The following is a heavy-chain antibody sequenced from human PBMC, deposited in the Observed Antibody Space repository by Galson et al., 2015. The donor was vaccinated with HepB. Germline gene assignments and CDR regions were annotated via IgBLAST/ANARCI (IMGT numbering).Heavy chain of an antibody. V-gene: IGHV4-4*02. J-gene: IGHJ4*02. D-gene: IGHD3-10*01. CDR2: AYHSGGT. CDR3: ARAKEGRGYFDY. CDR1: GDSISNDRW. Sequence: ETLSLTCAVSGDSISNDRWWSWVRQPPGEGLEWIGEAYHSGGTNYRPSLKSRVTISVDKSKNQFSLKLTSVTAADTAVYYCARAKEGRGYFDYWAREPWSPSPQ.